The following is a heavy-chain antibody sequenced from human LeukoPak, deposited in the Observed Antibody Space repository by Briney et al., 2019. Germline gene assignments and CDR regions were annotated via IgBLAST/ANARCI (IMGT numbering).Heavy chain of an antibody. CDR1: GFIFSYYG. CDR3: AKERGHSKPFDY. D-gene: IGHD4-23*01. CDR2: ISDRGDAT. Sequence: PGGSLRLSCEVSGFIFSYYGMNWVRQAPGKGLEWVSAISDRGDATYYADSVKGRFTISRDNSKGTLYLQMNNLRAEDTALYYCAKERGHSKPFDYWGQGTLVTVSS. J-gene: IGHJ4*02. V-gene: IGHV3-23*01.